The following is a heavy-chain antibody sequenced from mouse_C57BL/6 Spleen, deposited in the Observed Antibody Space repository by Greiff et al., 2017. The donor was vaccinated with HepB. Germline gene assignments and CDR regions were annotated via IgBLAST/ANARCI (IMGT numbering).Heavy chain of an antibody. J-gene: IGHJ4*01. Sequence: EVHLVESGPGLVKPSQSLSLTCSVTGYSITSGYYWNWIRQFPGNKLEWIGSISYNGSNNYNPSLKNRISITRDTSKNQFFLKLNSVTTEDTATYYCAREVLRNYYAMDYWGKGTSVTVSS. CDR2: ISYNGSN. D-gene: IGHD1-1*01. CDR3: AREVLRNYYAMDY. CDR1: GYSITSGYY. V-gene: IGHV3-6*01.